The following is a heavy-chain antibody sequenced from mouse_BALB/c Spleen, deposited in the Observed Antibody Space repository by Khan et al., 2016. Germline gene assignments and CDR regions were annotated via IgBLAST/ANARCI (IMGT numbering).Heavy chain of an antibody. CDR2: ISYSGST. J-gene: IGHJ4*01. D-gene: IGHD1-2*01. V-gene: IGHV3-2*02. CDR1: GYSITSDYA. CDR3: ARTPTAYYTMDY. Sequence: VQLKESGPGLVKPSQSLSLTCTVTGYSITSDYAWNWIRQFPGNKLEWRGYISYSGSTRYYPSLKSRISITRDTSKHQFFLQLNSVTTEDTATYYGARTPTAYYTMDYWGQGTSVTVSS.